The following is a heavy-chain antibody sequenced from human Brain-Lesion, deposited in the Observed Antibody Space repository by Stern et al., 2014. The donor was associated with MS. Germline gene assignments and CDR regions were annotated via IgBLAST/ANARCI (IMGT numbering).Heavy chain of an antibody. J-gene: IGHJ1*01. D-gene: IGHD6-19*01. CDR3: AKWPHHIAVAGTRYFQH. V-gene: IGHV3-23*04. Sequence: EMQLVESGGGLVQPGGSLRLSCAASGFSFSTYAVSWVRQTPGKGLQWVSAISGGGGPTYYADSVKGRFTISRDNSKNTLYLQMDSLRADDTAVYYCAKWPHHIAVAGTRYFQHWGQGTLVTVSS. CDR1: GFSFSTYA. CDR2: ISGGGGPT.